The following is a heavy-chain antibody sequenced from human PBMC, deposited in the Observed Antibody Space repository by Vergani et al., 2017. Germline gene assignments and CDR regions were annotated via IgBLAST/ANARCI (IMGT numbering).Heavy chain of an antibody. CDR1: GGSISSGSYY. J-gene: IGHJ5*02. CDR3: ARPKTGIAAVGTFRWFDP. V-gene: IGHV4-61*02. Sequence: QVQLQESGPGLVKPSQTLSLTCTVPGGSISSGSYYWGWIRQPAGKGLEWIGRIYTSGSTNYNPSLKSRVTMSVDTSKNQFSLKLSSVTAADTAVYYWARPKTGIAAVGTFRWFDPWGQGTLVTVSS. CDR2: IYTSGST. D-gene: IGHD6-13*01.